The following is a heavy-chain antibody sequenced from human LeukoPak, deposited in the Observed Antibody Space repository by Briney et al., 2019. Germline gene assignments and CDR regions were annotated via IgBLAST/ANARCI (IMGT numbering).Heavy chain of an antibody. Sequence: GGSLRLSCAASGFTFSNSWMTWVRQAPGKGLEWVASINEDGRDKYYVDSVKGRFTISRYNAGNSLFLQMDRLRVEDTAVYYCARGRGTPDYWGQGTLVSVSS. CDR3: ARGRGTPDY. J-gene: IGHJ4*02. CDR1: GFTFSNSW. D-gene: IGHD2-15*01. V-gene: IGHV3-7*01. CDR2: INEDGRDK.